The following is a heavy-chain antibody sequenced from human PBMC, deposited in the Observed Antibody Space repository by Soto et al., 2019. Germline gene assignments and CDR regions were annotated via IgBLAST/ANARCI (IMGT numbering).Heavy chain of an antibody. CDR1: GYSFDDYA. D-gene: IGHD3-10*01. V-gene: IGHV3-9*01. J-gene: IGHJ6*03. Sequence: EAQLVESGGGVAQPGRSLRLSCEGSGYSFDDYAMHWVRQAPGKGLEWVSGISWNSNRVAYADSVKGRFSISRDNVLNVLYLEMHSLRHEDPAVYYCAKEFNRLVWFGDFFYMDVWGKGATVTVS. CDR3: AKEFNRLVWFGDFFYMDV. CDR2: ISWNSNRV.